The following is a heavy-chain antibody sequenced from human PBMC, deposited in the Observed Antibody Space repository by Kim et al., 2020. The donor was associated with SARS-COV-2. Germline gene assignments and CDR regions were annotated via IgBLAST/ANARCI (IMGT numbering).Heavy chain of an antibody. V-gene: IGHV3-30*03. Sequence: GGSLRLSCAASGFTFSRYDIHWVRQAPGKGLEWVAVISYDESYKYYADSVKGRFTISRDNSKNTLYLQMNSLRAEDTAVYYCSSSSFDYSGQGTLVTVSS. CDR2: ISYDESYK. CDR3: SSSSFDY. J-gene: IGHJ4*02. CDR1: GFTFSRYD. D-gene: IGHD6-6*01.